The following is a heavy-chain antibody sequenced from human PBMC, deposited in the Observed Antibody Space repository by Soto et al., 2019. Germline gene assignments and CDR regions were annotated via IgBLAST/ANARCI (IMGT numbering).Heavy chain of an antibody. CDR1: GFTFSSYG. CDR3: AIGPAVAGEVTWFDP. D-gene: IGHD6-19*01. V-gene: IGHV3-33*01. J-gene: IGHJ5*02. CDR2: IWYDGSNK. Sequence: QVQLVESGGGVVQPGRSLRLSCAASGFTFSSYGMHWVRQAPGKGLEWVAVIWYDGSNKYYADSVKGRFTISRDNSKNTLYLQMNSLRAEDTAVYYCAIGPAVAGEVTWFDPWGQGTLVTVSS.